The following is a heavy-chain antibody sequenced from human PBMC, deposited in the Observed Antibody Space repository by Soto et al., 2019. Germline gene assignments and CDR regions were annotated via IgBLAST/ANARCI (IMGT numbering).Heavy chain of an antibody. Sequence: LSLTCTVSGGSIISGGYYWSWIRQHPGKGLEWIGYIYYNGSPYYNPSLKSRVTISLDTSKNQFSMNLRSETAADTAVYYCARADPDASVGYWGQGTLVTVSS. D-gene: IGHD2-15*01. CDR1: GGSIISGGYY. CDR2: IYYNGSP. J-gene: IGHJ4*02. V-gene: IGHV4-31*03. CDR3: ARADPDASVGY.